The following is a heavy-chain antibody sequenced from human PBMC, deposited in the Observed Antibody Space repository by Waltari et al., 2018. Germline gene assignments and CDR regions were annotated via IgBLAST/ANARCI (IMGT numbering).Heavy chain of an antibody. Sequence: EVQLVESGGGLIQPGGSLRLSCAASGFTVSSNYMSWVRQAPGKGLEWVSVIYSGGSTYYADSVKGRFTISRDNSKNTLYLQMNSLRAEDTAVYYCAREYYDSSGFGDAFDIWGQGTMVTVSS. D-gene: IGHD3-22*01. CDR1: GFTVSSNY. V-gene: IGHV3-53*01. CDR2: IYSGGST. CDR3: AREYYDSSGFGDAFDI. J-gene: IGHJ3*02.